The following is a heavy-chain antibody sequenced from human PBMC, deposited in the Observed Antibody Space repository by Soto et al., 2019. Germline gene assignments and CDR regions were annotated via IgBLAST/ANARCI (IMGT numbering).Heavy chain of an antibody. Sequence: SETLSLTCAVYGGSFSGYYWSWIRQPPGKGLEWIGEINHSGSTNYNPSLKSRVTISVDTSKNQFSLKLSSVTAADTAVYYCARGRPRIAAAGTGLRPRVTKSTNLFDPWGQRSLVTGSS. CDR1: GGSFSGYY. V-gene: IGHV4-34*01. CDR3: ARGRPRIAAAGTGLRPRVTKSTNLFDP. CDR2: INHSGST. D-gene: IGHD6-13*01. J-gene: IGHJ5*02.